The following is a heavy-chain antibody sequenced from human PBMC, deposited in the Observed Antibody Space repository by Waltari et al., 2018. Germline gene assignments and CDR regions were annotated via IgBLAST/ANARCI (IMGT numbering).Heavy chain of an antibody. J-gene: IGHJ5*02. CDR1: GGSITTNNYY. V-gene: IGHV4-39*01. CDR3: TKSGNSMTSFNYFDP. D-gene: IGHD1-1*01. CDR2: IHLRAST. Sequence: QLQFQESGPGLVRPSETLSLTCSVSGGSITTNNYYWAWIRQSPEKGLEWLGSIHLRASTYYRRSFRDRRSLSVDASKSQFSLRLTSVTAADTGIYYCTKSGNSMTSFNYFDPWGPGTLATVSS.